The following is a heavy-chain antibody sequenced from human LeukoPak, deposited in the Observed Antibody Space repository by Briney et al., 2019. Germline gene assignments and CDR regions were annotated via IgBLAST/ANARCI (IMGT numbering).Heavy chain of an antibody. CDR1: GGTFSSYA. CDR3: AGDKDYGEGGFDY. J-gene: IGHJ4*02. V-gene: IGHV1-69*01. CDR2: IIPIFGTA. Sequence: SVKVSCKASGGTFSSYAISWVRQAPGQGLEWMGGIIPIFGTANYAQKFQGRVTITADESTSTAYMELSSLRSEDTAVYYCAGDKDYGEGGFDYWGQGALVTVSS. D-gene: IGHD4/OR15-4a*01.